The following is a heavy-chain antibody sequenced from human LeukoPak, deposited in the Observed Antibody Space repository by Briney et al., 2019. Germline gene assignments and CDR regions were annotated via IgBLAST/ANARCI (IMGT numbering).Heavy chain of an antibody. J-gene: IGHJ4*02. CDR2: IFQSGRT. CDR3: ATRSTGVAATFDC. CDR1: GGSISSTNW. V-gene: IGHV4-4*02. Sequence: SETLSLTCAVSGGSISSTNWWSWVRQPLGKGLEWIGEIFQSGRTNYNPSLKSRVTISVDTSKNQFSLKLSSVTAADTAVYYCATRSTGVAATFDCWGQGALVTVSS. D-gene: IGHD2-15*01.